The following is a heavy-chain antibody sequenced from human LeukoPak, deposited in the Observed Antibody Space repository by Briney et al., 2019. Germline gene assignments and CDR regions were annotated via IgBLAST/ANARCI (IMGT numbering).Heavy chain of an antibody. D-gene: IGHD3-10*01. Sequence: ASVKVSCKASGYTFTSYDINWVRQATGRGLEWMGWMNPNSGNTGYAQKFQGRVTMTRNTSISTAYMELSSLRSEDTAVYYCARGRGSRVRGVIIRGWFDPWGQGTLVTVSS. J-gene: IGHJ5*02. V-gene: IGHV1-8*01. CDR1: GYTFTSYD. CDR3: ARGRGSRVRGVIIRGWFDP. CDR2: MNPNSGNT.